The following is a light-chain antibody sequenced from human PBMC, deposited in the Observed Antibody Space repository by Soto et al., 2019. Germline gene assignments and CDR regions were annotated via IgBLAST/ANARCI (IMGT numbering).Light chain of an antibody. V-gene: IGLV2-14*01. CDR2: EVS. CDR1: SSDVGDYKY. CDR3: SSYTTSNTLV. J-gene: IGLJ1*01. Sequence: QSALTQTASVSGSPGQSITISCTGTSSDVGDYKYVSWYQKHPGKAPKALIYEVSNRPSGVSNRFSGSKSGNTASLTISGLQAEDEADYYCSSYTTSNTLVFGPGTKLTVL.